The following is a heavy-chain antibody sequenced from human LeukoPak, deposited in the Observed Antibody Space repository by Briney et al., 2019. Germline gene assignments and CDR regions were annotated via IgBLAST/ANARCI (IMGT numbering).Heavy chain of an antibody. V-gene: IGHV3-23*01. J-gene: IGHJ5*02. D-gene: IGHD1-26*01. CDR2: ISGFGEST. CDR3: AKGGHFSWFDP. Sequence: GGSLRLSCAASGFTFRNSAMTWVRQAPGKGLEWVSTISGFGESTFYADSVKGRFTISRDNSKDTLYLQMNTLRADDTAVYYCAKGGHFSWFDPWGQGTLVTVSS. CDR1: GFTFRNSA.